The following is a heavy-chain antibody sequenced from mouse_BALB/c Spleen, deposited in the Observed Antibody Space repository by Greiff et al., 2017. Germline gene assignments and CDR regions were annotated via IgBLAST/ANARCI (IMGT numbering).Heavy chain of an antibody. CDR3: ARRDGSSSLFAY. D-gene: IGHD1-1*01. CDR1: GFAFSSYD. CDR2: ISSGGGST. V-gene: IGHV5-12-1*01. Sequence: EVQGVESGGGLVKPGGSLKLSCAASGFAFSSYDMSWVRQTPEKRLEWVAYISSGGGSTYYQDTVKGRFTISRGNAKNTLYLQMSSLKSEDTAMYYCARRDGSSSLFAYWGQGTLVTVSA. J-gene: IGHJ3*01.